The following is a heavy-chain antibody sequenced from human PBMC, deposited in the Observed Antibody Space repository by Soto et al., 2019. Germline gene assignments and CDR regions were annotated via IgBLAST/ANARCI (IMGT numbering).Heavy chain of an antibody. CDR1: GGSISSYY. V-gene: IGHV4-59*08. Sequence: SESLSLTCTVSGGSISSYYWSWIRQPPGKGLEWIGYIYYSGSTNYNPSLKSRVTISGDTSKTQFSLKLCSVTAADTAVYYCARLPILTGYYDYWGQGTLVTVSS. CDR2: IYYSGST. J-gene: IGHJ4*02. CDR3: ARLPILTGYYDY. D-gene: IGHD3-9*01.